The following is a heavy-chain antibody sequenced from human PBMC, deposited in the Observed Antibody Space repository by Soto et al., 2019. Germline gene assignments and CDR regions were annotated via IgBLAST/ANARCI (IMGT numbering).Heavy chain of an antibody. CDR1: GYTFTNYA. J-gene: IGHJ4*02. V-gene: IGHV1-3*01. CDR2: INAGNDDR. Sequence: QVQLLQSGAEVKKPGASVKISCKTSGYTFTNYAVHWVRQAPGQSLEWMGWINAGNDDRKYSQTFQDRITITRDASATPAYMELSLIYGDTAIYYCARGRWERSGWYYLDYWGQGTLVTVSS. CDR3: ARGRWERSGWYYLDY. D-gene: IGHD6-19*01.